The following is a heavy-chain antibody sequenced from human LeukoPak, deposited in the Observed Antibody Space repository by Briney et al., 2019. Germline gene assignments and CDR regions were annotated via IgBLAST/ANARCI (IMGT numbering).Heavy chain of an antibody. V-gene: IGHV6-1*01. J-gene: IGHJ6*02. Sequence: SQTLSLTCAISGDSVSSNSAAWNWIRQSPSRGLEWQGRTYYRSKWYNDYAVSVKSRITINPDTSKNQFSLKLSSVTAADTAVYYCARGATRYYYYGMDVWGQGTTVTVSS. CDR2: TYYRSKWYN. CDR1: GDSVSSNSAA. CDR3: ARGATRYYYYGMDV. D-gene: IGHD5-12*01.